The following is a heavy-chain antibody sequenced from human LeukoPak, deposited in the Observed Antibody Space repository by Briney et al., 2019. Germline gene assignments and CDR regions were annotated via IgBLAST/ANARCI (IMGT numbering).Heavy chain of an antibody. CDR1: GFTFSTYD. CDR3: AKYLTSGTRIFDY. CDR2: IGSGGSPT. Sequence: PGGSLRLSCAASGFTFSTYDMTWVRQAPGKGLEFVSVIGSGGSPTYYADSVKGRFTVSRDNSKNTLYLQMNSLRAEDTAVYYCAKYLTSGTRIFDYWGQGTLVSVSS. V-gene: IGHV3-23*01. D-gene: IGHD6-13*01. J-gene: IGHJ4*02.